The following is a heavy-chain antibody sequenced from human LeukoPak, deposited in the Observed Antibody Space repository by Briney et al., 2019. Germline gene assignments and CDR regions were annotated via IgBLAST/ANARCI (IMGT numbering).Heavy chain of an antibody. Sequence: GGSLRLSCAASGFTFSRYWMHWVRQAPGKGLVWVSRINSDGSNTAYADSVKGRFTISRDNAKNTLYMQMNSLRAEDTAVYYCARANYYDISGYDYWGQGTLVTVSS. CDR1: GFTFSRYW. CDR2: INSDGSNT. V-gene: IGHV3-74*01. J-gene: IGHJ4*02. D-gene: IGHD3-22*01. CDR3: ARANYYDISGYDY.